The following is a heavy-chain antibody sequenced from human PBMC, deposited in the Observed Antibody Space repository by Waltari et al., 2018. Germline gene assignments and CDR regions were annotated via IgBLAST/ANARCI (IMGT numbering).Heavy chain of an antibody. V-gene: IGHV4-30-2*01. CDR2: INHSGST. CDR3: ARDYSGSFNY. Sequence: QLQLQESGSGLVKPSQTLSLTCAVSGGSISSDDYSWTWIRQPPGKGLEWIGYINHSGSTYYDPSLKSRVTISVDRSNNQFSLKLSSVTAADTAVYYCARDYSGSFNYWGQGTLVTVSS. D-gene: IGHD1-26*01. CDR1: GGSISSDDYS. J-gene: IGHJ4*02.